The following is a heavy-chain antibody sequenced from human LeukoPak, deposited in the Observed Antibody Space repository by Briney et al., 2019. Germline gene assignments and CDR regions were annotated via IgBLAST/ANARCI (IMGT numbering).Heavy chain of an antibody. CDR3: ARHEYSTSWSSERNWFDP. Sequence: SETLSLTCTVSGGSISSYYWSWIRQPAGKGLEWIGRIYTSGSTNYNPSLKSRVTMSVDTSKNQFSLKLSSVTASDTAVFYCARHEYSTSWSSERNWFDPWGQGTLVTVSS. J-gene: IGHJ5*02. D-gene: IGHD6-6*01. CDR1: GGSISSYY. CDR2: IYTSGST. V-gene: IGHV4-4*07.